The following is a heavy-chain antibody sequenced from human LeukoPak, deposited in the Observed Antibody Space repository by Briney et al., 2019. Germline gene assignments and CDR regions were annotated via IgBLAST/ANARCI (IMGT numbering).Heavy chain of an antibody. CDR3: ASGGSYNWYFDY. CDR2: ISSSSSYI. Sequence: PGGSLRLSCAASGFTFSSYSMNWVRQPPGKGLEWVSSISSSSSYIYYADSVKGRFTISRDNAKNSLYLQMNSLRAEDTAVYYCASGGSYNWYFDYWGQGTLVNVSS. J-gene: IGHJ4*02. V-gene: IGHV3-21*01. D-gene: IGHD1-1*01. CDR1: GFTFSSYS.